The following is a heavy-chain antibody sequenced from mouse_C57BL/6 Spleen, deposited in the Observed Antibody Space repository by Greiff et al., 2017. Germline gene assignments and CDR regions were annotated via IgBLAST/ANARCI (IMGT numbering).Heavy chain of an antibody. V-gene: IGHV5-17*01. CDR2: ISSGSSTI. CDR3: ARRGNQWYFDV. Sequence: EVKLVESGGGLVKPGGSLKLSCAASGFTFSDYGMHWVRQAPEKGLEWVAYISSGSSTIYYADTVKGRFTISRDNAKNTLFLQMTSLRSDDTAMYYCARRGNQWYFDVWGTGTTVTVSS. J-gene: IGHJ1*03. CDR1: GFTFSDYG. D-gene: IGHD2-1*01.